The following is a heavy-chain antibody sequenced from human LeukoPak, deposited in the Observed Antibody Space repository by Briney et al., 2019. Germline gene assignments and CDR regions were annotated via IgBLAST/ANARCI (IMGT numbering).Heavy chain of an antibody. CDR3: ARGPSSWYSN. J-gene: IGHJ4*02. V-gene: IGHV4-34*01. Sequence: SETLSLTCAVYGGSFSGYYWSWIRQPPGKGLEWIGEINHSGSTNYNPSLKCRVTISVDTSKNQFSLKLSSVTAADTAVYYCARGPSSWYSNWGQGTLVTVSS. D-gene: IGHD6-13*01. CDR1: GGSFSGYY. CDR2: INHSGST.